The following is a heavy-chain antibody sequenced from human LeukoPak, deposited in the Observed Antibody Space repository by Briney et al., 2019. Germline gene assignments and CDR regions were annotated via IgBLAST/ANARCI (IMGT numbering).Heavy chain of an antibody. CDR1: GFTFSSYA. CDR2: ISGSGGST. D-gene: IGHD5-24*01. Sequence: GGSLRLSCAASGFTFSSYAMSWVRQAPGRGLEWVSAISGSGGSTYYADSVKGRFTISRDNSKNTLYLQMNSLRAEDTAVYYCARDLGDGYSVTYFDYWGQGTLVTVSS. J-gene: IGHJ4*02. CDR3: ARDLGDGYSVTYFDY. V-gene: IGHV3-23*01.